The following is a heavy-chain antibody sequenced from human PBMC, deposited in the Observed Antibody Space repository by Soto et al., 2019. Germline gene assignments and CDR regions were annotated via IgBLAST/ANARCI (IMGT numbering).Heavy chain of an antibody. J-gene: IGHJ5*02. CDR1: GGTFSSYA. Sequence: EASVKVSCKASGGTFSSYAISWVRQAPGQGLEWMGGIIPIFGTANYAQKFQGRVTITADESTSTAYMELSSLRSEDTAVYYCARGQKYSSSWYENWFDPWGQGTLVTVSS. CDR3: ARGQKYSSSWYENWFDP. D-gene: IGHD6-13*01. CDR2: IIPIFGTA. V-gene: IGHV1-69*13.